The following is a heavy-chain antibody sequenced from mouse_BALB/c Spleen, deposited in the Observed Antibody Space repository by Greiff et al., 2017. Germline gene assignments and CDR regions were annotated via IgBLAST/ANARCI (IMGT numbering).Heavy chain of an antibody. J-gene: IGHJ2*01. CDR3: ARAYGYEGAYFDY. Sequence: EVMLVESGGGLVQPGGSRKLSCAASGFTFSDYGMAWVRQAPGKGPEWVAFISNLAYSIYYADTVTGRFTISRENAKNTLYLEMSNLRSEDTAMYYCARAYGYEGAYFDYWGQGTTLTVSS. D-gene: IGHD2-2*01. V-gene: IGHV5-15*02. CDR2: ISNLAYSI. CDR1: GFTFSDYG.